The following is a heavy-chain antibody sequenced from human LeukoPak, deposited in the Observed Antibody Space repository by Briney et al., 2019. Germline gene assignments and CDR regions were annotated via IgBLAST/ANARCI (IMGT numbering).Heavy chain of an antibody. V-gene: IGHV3-30*04. Sequence: GGSLRLSCAASGFTFSSYAMHWVRQAPGKGLEWVAAISYDGSNKYYADSVKGRFTISRDNSKNTLYLQMNSLRAEDTAVYYCARGHTYYYDPILDYWGQGTLVTVSS. CDR3: ARGHTYYYDPILDY. CDR2: ISYDGSNK. J-gene: IGHJ4*02. D-gene: IGHD3-22*01. CDR1: GFTFSSYA.